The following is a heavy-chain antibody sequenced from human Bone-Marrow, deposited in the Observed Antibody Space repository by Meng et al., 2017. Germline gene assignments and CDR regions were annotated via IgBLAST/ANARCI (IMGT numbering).Heavy chain of an antibody. V-gene: IGHV1-69*13. Sequence: SVKVSCKASGGTFSSYAISWVRQAPGQGLEWMGGIIPIFGTANYAQKFQGRVTITADESTSTAYMELSSLRSEDTAVYYCARNRLGYCSGGSCYWFDPWGQGTLVTVSS. CDR1: GGTFSSYA. J-gene: IGHJ5*02. CDR2: IIPIFGTA. CDR3: ARNRLGYCSGGSCYWFDP. D-gene: IGHD2-15*01.